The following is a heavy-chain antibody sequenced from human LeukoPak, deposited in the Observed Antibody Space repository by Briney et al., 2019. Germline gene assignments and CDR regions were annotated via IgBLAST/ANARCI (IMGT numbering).Heavy chain of an antibody. V-gene: IGHV4-59*01. CDR2: IYYSGST. D-gene: IGHD5-18*01. Sequence: SETLSLTCTVSGGSISSYYWSWIRQPPGKGLEWIGYIYYSGSTNYNPSLKSRVTISVDTSKNQFSLKLSSVTAADTAVYYCATAAMVTGWFDPWGQGTLVTVSS. CDR1: GGSISSYY. CDR3: ATAAMVTGWFDP. J-gene: IGHJ5*02.